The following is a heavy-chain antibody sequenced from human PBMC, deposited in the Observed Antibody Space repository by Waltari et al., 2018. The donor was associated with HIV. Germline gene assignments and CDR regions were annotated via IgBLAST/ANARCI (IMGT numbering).Heavy chain of an antibody. Sequence: VQLVESGGGLIQPGGSLRLSCVASGFTFSRYTMNWVRQAPGKGLEWISQIDDSHDTKDSADSVKGRFTISRDNAKNSLYLQMNSLRAEDTAVYYCAREADLSLLTTSMDVWGQGTTVTVSS. CDR1: GFTFSRYT. CDR2: IDDSHDTK. CDR3: AREADLSLLTTSMDV. D-gene: IGHD4-17*01. J-gene: IGHJ6*02. V-gene: IGHV3-48*04.